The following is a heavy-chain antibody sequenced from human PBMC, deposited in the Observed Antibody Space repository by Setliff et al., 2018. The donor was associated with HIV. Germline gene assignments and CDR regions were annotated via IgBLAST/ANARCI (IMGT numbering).Heavy chain of an antibody. Sequence: GSLRLSCAASGFTFSRYTMTWVRQAPGKGLEWVSEINTSGGNTHYADSVKGRFTISRDNSKNTLFLRMSSLRAGDTAIYYCARGSYGSFDYWGLGTLVTVSS. J-gene: IGHJ4*02. CDR3: ARGSYGSFDY. CDR1: GFTFSRYT. D-gene: IGHD5-18*01. V-gene: IGHV3-23*01. CDR2: INTSGGNT.